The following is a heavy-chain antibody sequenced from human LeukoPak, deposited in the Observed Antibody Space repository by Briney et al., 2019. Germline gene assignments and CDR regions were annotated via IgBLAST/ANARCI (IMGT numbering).Heavy chain of an antibody. D-gene: IGHD3-22*01. J-gene: IGHJ4*02. CDR3: ARVATPYYDSSGYYYTYYFDY. CDR1: GYTFTGYY. Sequence: GASVKVSCKASGYTFTGYYMHWVRQAPGQGLEWMGIINPSGGSTSYAQKFQGRVTMTRDTSTSTVYMELSSLRSEDTAVYYCARVATPYYDSSGYYYTYYFDYWGQGTLVTVSS. CDR2: INPSGGST. V-gene: IGHV1-46*01.